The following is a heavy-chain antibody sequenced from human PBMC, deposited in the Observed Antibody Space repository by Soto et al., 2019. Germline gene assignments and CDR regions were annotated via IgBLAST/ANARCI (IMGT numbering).Heavy chain of an antibody. CDR2: IWYDGSNK. Sequence: PGGSLRLSCSASGFTFSSYGMHWVRQAPHKGLEWVAVIWYDGSNKYYADSVKGRFTISRDNSKNTLYLQMNSLRAEDTAVYYCARDLRRLPPRDYYYYGMDVWGQGTTVTVSS. CDR1: GFTFSSYG. CDR3: ARDLRRLPPRDYYYYGMDV. J-gene: IGHJ6*02. V-gene: IGHV3-33*01.